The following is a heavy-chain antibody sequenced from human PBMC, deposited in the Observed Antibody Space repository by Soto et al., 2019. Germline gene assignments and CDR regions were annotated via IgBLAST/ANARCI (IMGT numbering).Heavy chain of an antibody. Sequence: EVQLVESGGGLVQPGGSLRLSCAASGFTFSSYSMNWVRQAPGKGLEWVSYISSSSSTIYYADSVKGRFTISRDNAKNSLYLQMNSLRDEVTAVYYCARDSSDYGGNLTGPNYWGQGTLVTVSS. D-gene: IGHD4-17*01. CDR1: GFTFSSYS. J-gene: IGHJ4*02. CDR3: ARDSSDYGGNLTGPNY. CDR2: ISSSSSTI. V-gene: IGHV3-48*02.